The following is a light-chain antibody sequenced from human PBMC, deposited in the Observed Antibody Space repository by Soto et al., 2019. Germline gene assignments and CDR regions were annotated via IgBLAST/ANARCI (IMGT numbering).Light chain of an antibody. Sequence: EIVMTQSPATLSVSPGKRATLSCRASQSFISSYLAWYHQKPGQAPRLLIYGASTRATGIPARFTGSGSGTAFTLTISSLQSEDFAVYYCQQYDNWPITFGRGTRLEIK. CDR3: QQYDNWPIT. V-gene: IGKV3-15*01. J-gene: IGKJ5*01. CDR2: GAS. CDR1: QSFISSY.